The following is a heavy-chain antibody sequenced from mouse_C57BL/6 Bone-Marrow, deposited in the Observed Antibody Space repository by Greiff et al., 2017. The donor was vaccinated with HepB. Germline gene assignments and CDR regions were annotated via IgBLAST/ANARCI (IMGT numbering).Heavy chain of an antibody. J-gene: IGHJ2*01. CDR1: GYTFTSYW. V-gene: IGHV1-53*01. D-gene: IGHD2-4*01. CDR3: APMITTGYYFDY. Sequence: VQLQQSGTELVKPGASVKLSCKASGYTFTSYWMHWVKQRPGQGLEWIGNINPSNGGTNYNEKFKSKATLTVDKSSSTAYMQLSSLTSEDSAVYYCAPMITTGYYFDYWGQGTTLTVSS. CDR2: INPSNGGT.